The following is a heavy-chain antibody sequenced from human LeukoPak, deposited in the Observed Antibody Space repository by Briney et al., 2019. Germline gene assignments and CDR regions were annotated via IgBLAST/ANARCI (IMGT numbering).Heavy chain of an antibody. Sequence: SETLSLACTVSGGSVTTSSYYWGWIRQPPGKGLEWIGSMSHSGSAFYNPSLKSRVSISVDTSKNQFSLRVTSVTAADTALYYCARRSLREAYNRFDPWGQGTLVTVSS. CDR3: ARRSLREAYNRFDP. CDR2: MSHSGSA. CDR1: GGSVTTSSYY. D-gene: IGHD3-10*01. J-gene: IGHJ5*02. V-gene: IGHV4-39*01.